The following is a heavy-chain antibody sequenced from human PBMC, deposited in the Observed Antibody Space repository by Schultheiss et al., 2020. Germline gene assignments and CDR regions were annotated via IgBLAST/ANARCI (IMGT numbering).Heavy chain of an antibody. CDR3: AKELGYCSSTSCYYYYYYGMDV. D-gene: IGHD2-2*01. V-gene: IGHV3-48*04. Sequence: GGSLRLSCAASGFTFSTYWMSWVRQAPGKGLEWVSYISSSSSTIYYADSVKGRFTISRDNAKNSLYLQMNSLRAEDTAVYYCAKELGYCSSTSCYYYYYYGMDVWGQGTTVTVSS. CDR2: ISSSSSTI. CDR1: GFTFSTYW. J-gene: IGHJ6*02.